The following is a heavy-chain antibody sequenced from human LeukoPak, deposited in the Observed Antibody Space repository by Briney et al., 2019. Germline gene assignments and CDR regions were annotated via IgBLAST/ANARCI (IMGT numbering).Heavy chain of an antibody. D-gene: IGHD3-10*01. CDR2: IYSSGTT. CDR1: GGSINTYY. CDR3: ARNFGSGRGEWFDP. V-gene: IGHV4-4*07. J-gene: IGHJ5*01. Sequence: SETLSLTCTVSGGSINTYYWSWIRQPAGKGLEWIGRIYSSGTTHYNPSLKSRVTMSVDTSKNQFSLKLSSVTAADTAVYYCARNFGSGRGEWFDPWGQGTLATVSS.